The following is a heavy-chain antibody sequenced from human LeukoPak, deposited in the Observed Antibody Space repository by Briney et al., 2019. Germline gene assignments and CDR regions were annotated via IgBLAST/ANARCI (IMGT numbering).Heavy chain of an antibody. Sequence: PGRSLRLSCAASGFTFSSYGMHCVRQAPGKGLEWVALIGYGGTNEYYADSVKGRFTISRDNSKDTLYLQMKSLRAKDTAVYYCSRHFYCSRTSCYAPSFDYWGQGSLVTVSS. CDR1: GFTFSSYG. J-gene: IGHJ4*02. V-gene: IGHV3-33*01. D-gene: IGHD2-2*01. CDR2: IGYGGTNE. CDR3: SRHFYCSRTSCYAPSFDY.